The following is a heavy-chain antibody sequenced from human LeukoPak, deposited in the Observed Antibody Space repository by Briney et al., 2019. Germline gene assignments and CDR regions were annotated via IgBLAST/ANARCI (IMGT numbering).Heavy chain of an antibody. CDR3: ARPYGSGSYRGGYW. CDR1: GFTFSSYA. V-gene: IGHV3-23*01. Sequence: PGGSLRLSCAASGFTFSSYAMSWVRQAPGKGLEWVSGISGSGGSTYYADSVKGRFTISRDNAKNSLYLQMNSLRAEDMAVYYCARPYGSGSYRGGYWWGQGTLVTVSS. CDR2: ISGSGGST. D-gene: IGHD3-10*01. J-gene: IGHJ4*02.